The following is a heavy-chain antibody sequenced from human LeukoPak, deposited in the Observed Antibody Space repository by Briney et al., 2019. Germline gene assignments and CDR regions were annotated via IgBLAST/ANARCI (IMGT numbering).Heavy chain of an antibody. V-gene: IGHV3-21*01. CDR3: ARVPGDY. CDR2: ISSGSSYI. CDR1: GFTFGSYS. Sequence: PGGSLRLSCAASGFTFGSYSMNWVRRAPGKGLEWVSSISSGSSYIYYADSVKGRFTISRDNAKNSLYLQMNNLRAEDMAVYYCARVPGDYWGQGTLVTVSS. J-gene: IGHJ4*02. D-gene: IGHD3-16*01.